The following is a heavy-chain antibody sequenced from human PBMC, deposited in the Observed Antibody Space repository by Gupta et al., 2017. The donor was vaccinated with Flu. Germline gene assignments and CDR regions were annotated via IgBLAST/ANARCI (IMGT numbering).Heavy chain of an antibody. V-gene: IGHV3-33*06. CDR3: AKSVYCAGGNCYSPAGH. Sequence: QVKLVESGGAVVQPGGSLRLSCSTSGFTFSSYGMNWVRQAPGKGLEWVAVIWYDENYKYYADSFKGRFNISRDNSQDTVYLQMNSLRAEDTARYYGAKSVYCAGGNCYSPAGHWGQGTQVTVSS. CDR2: IWYDENYK. D-gene: IGHD2-8*02. J-gene: IGHJ4*02. CDR1: GFTFSSYG.